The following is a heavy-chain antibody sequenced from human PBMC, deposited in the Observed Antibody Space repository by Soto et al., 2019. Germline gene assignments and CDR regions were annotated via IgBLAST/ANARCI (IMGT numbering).Heavy chain of an antibody. CDR1: GYTFTSYS. J-gene: IGHJ4*02. D-gene: IGHD3-3*01. V-gene: IGHV1-3*01. Sequence: QVQLVQSGAEVKKPGASVKVSCEASGYTFTSYSIHWVCQAPGQRLEWMGWINAGNGNTKYSQKFQGRVTITRDTSATTAYMELSSLRSEDTAVYYCAREHDFWSNYCFDYWGQGTMVIVSS. CDR2: INAGNGNT. CDR3: AREHDFWSNYCFDY.